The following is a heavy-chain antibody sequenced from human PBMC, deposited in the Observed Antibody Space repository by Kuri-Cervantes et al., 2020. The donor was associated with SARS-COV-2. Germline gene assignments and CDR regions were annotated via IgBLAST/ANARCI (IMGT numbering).Heavy chain of an antibody. CDR1: GGSISSYY. Sequence: ESLKISCTVSGGSISSYYWSWIRQPPGKGLEWIGYIYYSGSTNYNPSLKSRVTISVDTSKNQFSLKLSSVAAADTAVYYCARANYYYDSSGWGCYFDYWGQGTLVTVSS. J-gene: IGHJ4*02. CDR2: IYYSGST. V-gene: IGHV4-59*01. CDR3: ARANYYYDSSGWGCYFDY. D-gene: IGHD3-22*01.